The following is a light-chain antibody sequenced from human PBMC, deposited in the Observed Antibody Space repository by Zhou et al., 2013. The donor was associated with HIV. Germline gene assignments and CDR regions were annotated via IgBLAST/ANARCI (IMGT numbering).Light chain of an antibody. J-gene: IGKJ1*01. Sequence: DIQMTQSPSSLSASVGDRVTITCRASQSISSYLNWYQQKPGKAPKLLIYAASSFQSGVPSRFSGSGSGTDFTLTISSLQPEDFATYYCQQSYSTPRGTFGQG. V-gene: IGKV1-39*01. CDR1: QSISSY. CDR3: QQSYSTPRGT. CDR2: AAS.